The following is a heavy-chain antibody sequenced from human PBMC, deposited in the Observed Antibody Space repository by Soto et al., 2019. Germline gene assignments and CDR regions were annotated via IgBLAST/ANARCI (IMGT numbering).Heavy chain of an antibody. V-gene: IGHV1-8*01. Sequence: ASVKVSCKASGYTFTSYDINWVRQATGQGLEWMGWMNPNSGNTDYAQKLQGRVTMTTNTSISTAYMELSSLRSDDTAVYYCARDTSRSYYYDFMDFSGKGTTVTVS. J-gene: IGHJ6*03. CDR2: MNPNSGNT. CDR1: GYTFTSYD. D-gene: IGHD6-13*01. CDR3: ARDTSRSYYYDFMDF.